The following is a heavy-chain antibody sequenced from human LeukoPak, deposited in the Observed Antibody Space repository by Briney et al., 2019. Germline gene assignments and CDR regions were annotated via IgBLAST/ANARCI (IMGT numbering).Heavy chain of an antibody. CDR1: GFTFSSYA. J-gene: IGHJ4*02. D-gene: IGHD5-24*01. V-gene: IGHV3-23*01. CDR3: QWGEMATGRFDY. Sequence: GGSLRLSCEASGFTFSSYAMSWVRQAPGKGLEWVSAISGSGGSTYYADSVKGRFTISRDNSKNTLYLQMNSLRAEDTAVYYCQWGEMATGRFDYWGQGTLVTVSS. CDR2: ISGSGGST.